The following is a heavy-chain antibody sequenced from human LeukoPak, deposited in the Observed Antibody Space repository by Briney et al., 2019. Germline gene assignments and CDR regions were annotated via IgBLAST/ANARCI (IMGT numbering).Heavy chain of an antibody. CDR2: ISSSSSYI. CDR1: GFTFSSYS. CDR3: ARATDYYYYGMDV. V-gene: IGHV3-21*01. J-gene: IGHJ6*02. Sequence: TGGSLRLSCAASGFTFSSYSMNWVRQAPGKGLEWVSSISSSSSYIYYADSVKGRFTISRDNAKNSLYLQMNSLRAEDTAVYHCARATDYYYYGMDVWAKGPRSPSP.